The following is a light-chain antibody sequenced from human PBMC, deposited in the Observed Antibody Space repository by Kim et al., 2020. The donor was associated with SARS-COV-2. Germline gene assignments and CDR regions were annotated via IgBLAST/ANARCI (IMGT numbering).Light chain of an antibody. CDR3: SALDSSLSAWV. CDR2: RNN. CDR1: SNIVGNQG. V-gene: IGLV10-54*02. Sequence: AGLTQPPSVSKGLRQTATLTCTGNSNIVGNQGAAWLQQHQGHPPKLLSYRNNNRPSGISERFSASRSGNTASLTITGLQPEDEADYYCSALDSSLSAWVFGGGTPLTVL. J-gene: IGLJ3*02.